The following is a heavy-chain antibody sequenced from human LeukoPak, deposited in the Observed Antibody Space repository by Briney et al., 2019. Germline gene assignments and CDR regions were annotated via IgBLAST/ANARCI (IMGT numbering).Heavy chain of an antibody. CDR3: ARAAGRVGRVTTSIPADDY. J-gene: IGHJ4*02. CDR1: GGSISSSSYY. Sequence: PSETLSLTCTVSGGSISSSSYYWGWIRQPPGKGLEWIGSIYYSGSTYYNPSLKSRVTISVDTSKNQFSLKLSSVTAADTAVYYCARAAGRVGRVTTSIPADDYWGQGTLVTVSS. V-gene: IGHV4-39*07. CDR2: IYYSGST. D-gene: IGHD1-26*01.